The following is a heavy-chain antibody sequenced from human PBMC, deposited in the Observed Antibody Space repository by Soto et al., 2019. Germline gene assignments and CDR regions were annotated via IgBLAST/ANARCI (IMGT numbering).Heavy chain of an antibody. Sequence: SVKVSCKASGGTFNSYAISWVRQAPGQGLEWMGGIIPIFGTANYAQKFQGRVTITADESTSTAYMELSSLRSEDTAVYYCARDSRYYYDSSGYYPPYYYGMDVWGQGTTVTVSS. J-gene: IGHJ6*02. CDR1: GGTFNSYA. CDR3: ARDSRYYYDSSGYYPPYYYGMDV. V-gene: IGHV1-69*13. D-gene: IGHD3-22*01. CDR2: IIPIFGTA.